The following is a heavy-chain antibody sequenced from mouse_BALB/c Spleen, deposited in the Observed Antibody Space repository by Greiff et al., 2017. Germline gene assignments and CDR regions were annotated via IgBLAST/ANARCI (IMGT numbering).Heavy chain of an antibody. CDR3: ASFITTAPYAMDY. CDR1: GYTFSSYW. Sequence: LMKPGASVKISCKATGYTFSSYWIEWVKQRPGHGLEWIGEILPGSGSTNYNEKFKGKATFTADTSSNTAYMQLSSLTSEDSAVYYCASFITTAPYAMDYWGQGTSVTVSS. CDR2: ILPGSGST. J-gene: IGHJ4*01. V-gene: IGHV1-9*01. D-gene: IGHD1-2*01.